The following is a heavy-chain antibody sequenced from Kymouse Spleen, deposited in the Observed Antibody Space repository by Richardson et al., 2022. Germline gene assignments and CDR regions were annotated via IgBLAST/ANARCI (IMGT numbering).Heavy chain of an antibody. CDR3: ARVQGYDILTGPRYYGMDV. Sequence: EVQLVESGGGVVRPGGSLRLSCAASGFTFDDYGMSWVRQAPGKGLEWVSGINWNGGSTGYADSVKGRFTISRDNAKNSLYLQMNSLRAEDTALYYCARVQGYDILTGPRYYGMDVWGQGTTVTVSS. V-gene: IGHV3-20*d01. CDR1: GFTFDDYG. D-gene: IGHD3-9*01. J-gene: IGHJ6*02. CDR2: INWNGGST.